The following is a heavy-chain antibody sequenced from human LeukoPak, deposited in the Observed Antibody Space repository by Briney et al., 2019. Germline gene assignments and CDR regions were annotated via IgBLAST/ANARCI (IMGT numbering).Heavy chain of an antibody. D-gene: IGHD4-17*01. Sequence: SETLSLTCAVSGGSISSGGYSWSWIRQPPGKGLEWIGYIYHSGSTYYNPPLKSRVTISVDRSKNQFSLKLSSVTAADTAVYYCARVYGDYLNFDYWGQGTLVTVSS. V-gene: IGHV4-30-2*01. CDR1: GGSISSGGYS. CDR3: ARVYGDYLNFDY. J-gene: IGHJ4*02. CDR2: IYHSGST.